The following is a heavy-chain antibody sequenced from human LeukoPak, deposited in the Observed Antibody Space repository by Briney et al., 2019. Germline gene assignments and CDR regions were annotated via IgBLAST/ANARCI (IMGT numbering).Heavy chain of an antibody. CDR1: GDSFSSHY. V-gene: IGHV4-59*11. Sequence: SETLSLTCAVSGDSFSSHYWTWIRQAPGRGLEWIGYISYIGTTNYNPSLKSRVAISIDTSKNQFSLKLTSVTTADTAVYYCARDLVTVTKGSDIWGLGTMVSVSS. CDR3: ARDLVTVTKGSDI. CDR2: ISYIGTT. J-gene: IGHJ3*02. D-gene: IGHD4-17*01.